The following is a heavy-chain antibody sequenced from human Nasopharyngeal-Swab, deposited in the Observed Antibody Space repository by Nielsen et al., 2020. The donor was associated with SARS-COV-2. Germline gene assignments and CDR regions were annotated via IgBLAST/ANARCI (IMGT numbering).Heavy chain of an antibody. V-gene: IGHV3-21*01. CDR2: ISSSSSYI. Sequence: GEAMKISWAASGFTFSSYSMNWVRQAPGRGLEWVSSISSSSSYIYNADSVKGRFTISRDNAKNSLYLQMNSLRAEDTGVYYCARGGVRSYWFDPWGQGTLVTVSS. CDR1: GFTFSSYS. J-gene: IGHJ5*02. D-gene: IGHD3-16*01. CDR3: ARGGVRSYWFDP.